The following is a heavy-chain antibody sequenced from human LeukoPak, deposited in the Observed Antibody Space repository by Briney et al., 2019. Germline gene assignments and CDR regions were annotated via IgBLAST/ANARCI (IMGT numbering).Heavy chain of an antibody. Sequence: GGSLRLSCAASGFTFSSYSMNWVRQAPGKGLEWVSYISSSSSTIYYADSVKGRFTISRDNAKNSLYLQMNSLRAEDTAVYYCARAGIVLMVYALYDYWGQGTLVTVSS. J-gene: IGHJ4*02. D-gene: IGHD2-8*01. CDR1: GFTFSSYS. CDR3: ARAGIVLMVYALYDY. CDR2: ISSSSSTI. V-gene: IGHV3-48*01.